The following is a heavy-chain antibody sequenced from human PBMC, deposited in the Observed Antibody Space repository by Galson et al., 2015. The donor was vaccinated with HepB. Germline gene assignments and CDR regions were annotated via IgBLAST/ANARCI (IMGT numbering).Heavy chain of an antibody. CDR1: GFTFSSYS. D-gene: IGHD2-15*01. CDR3: ARAYCSGGSCYSDY. CDR2: ISSSSSYI. Sequence: SLRLSCAASGFTFSSYSMNWVRQAPGKGLEWVSSISSSSSYIYYADSVKGRFTISRDSAKNSLYLQMNSLRAEDTAVYYCARAYCSGGSCYSDYWGQGTLVTVSS. J-gene: IGHJ4*02. V-gene: IGHV3-21*01.